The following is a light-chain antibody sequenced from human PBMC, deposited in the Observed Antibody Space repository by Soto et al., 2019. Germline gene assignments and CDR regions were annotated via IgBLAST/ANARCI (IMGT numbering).Light chain of an antibody. Sequence: EIVMTQSPAPLSVSPGEKATLSCRASQSVSANLAWYQHKPGQAPRLLIYGASTRATGIPARFSGSGTGTDLTLTISSLQSEDFAVYYCRQYSKWPTFGRGTKVDIK. J-gene: IGKJ1*01. CDR1: QSVSAN. CDR3: RQYSKWPT. V-gene: IGKV3-15*01. CDR2: GAS.